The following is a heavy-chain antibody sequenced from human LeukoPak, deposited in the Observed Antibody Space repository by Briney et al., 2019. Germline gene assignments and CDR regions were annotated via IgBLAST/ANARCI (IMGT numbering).Heavy chain of an antibody. CDR1: GGSISSYY. V-gene: IGHV4-4*07. CDR3: ARDLGYGYYFYYYLDV. Sequence: SETLSLTCTVSGGSISSYYWTWIRQPAGKGLEYLGRIHASGNTYYNPSLNSRVAISIGTSKNQFSLKVSSVAAADTAVYYCARDLGYGYYFYYYLDVWGKGTTVTVSS. J-gene: IGHJ6*03. CDR2: IHASGNT. D-gene: IGHD5-18*01.